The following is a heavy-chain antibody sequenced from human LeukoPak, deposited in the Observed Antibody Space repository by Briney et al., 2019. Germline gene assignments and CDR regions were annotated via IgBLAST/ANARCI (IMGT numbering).Heavy chain of an antibody. CDR2: IYYSGST. CDR3: ARSTLT. Sequence: SETLSLTCTVSGGSISSGGYYWSWIRQHPGKGLEWIGYIYYSGSTSYNLSLKSRVTISVDTSKNQFSLRLNSVTAADTAVYHCARSTLTWGQGTLVTVSS. CDR1: GGSISSGGYY. J-gene: IGHJ5*02. D-gene: IGHD4-17*01. V-gene: IGHV4-31*03.